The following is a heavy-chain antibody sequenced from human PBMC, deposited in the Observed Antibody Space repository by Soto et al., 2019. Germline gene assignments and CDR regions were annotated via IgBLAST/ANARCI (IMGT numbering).Heavy chain of an antibody. V-gene: IGHV3-33*01. CDR2: IWYDGSNK. D-gene: IGHD6-25*01. CDR3: ARDRAEMGYFDY. J-gene: IGHJ4*02. CDR1: GFTFISYG. Sequence: LRLSCAASGFTFISYGMHWVRQAPGKGLEWVAVIWYDGSNKYYADSVKGRFTISRDNSKNTLYLQMNSLRAEDTAVYYCARDRAEMGYFDYWGQGTLVTVSS.